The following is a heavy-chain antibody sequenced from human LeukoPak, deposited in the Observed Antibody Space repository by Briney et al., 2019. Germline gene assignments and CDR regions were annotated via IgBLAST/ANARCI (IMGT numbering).Heavy chain of an antibody. D-gene: IGHD6-19*01. CDR2: ITYSGATT. J-gene: IGHJ4*02. Sequence: GGSLRLSCAASGFTFSSFDMSWVRQAPGKGLEWVSAITYSGATTNYADSVKGRFTISRDNSKNTLFLQMNSLRAEDTAVYYCAKAVAVALDYWGQGTLVTVSS. CDR3: AKAVAVALDY. V-gene: IGHV3-23*01. CDR1: GFTFSSFD.